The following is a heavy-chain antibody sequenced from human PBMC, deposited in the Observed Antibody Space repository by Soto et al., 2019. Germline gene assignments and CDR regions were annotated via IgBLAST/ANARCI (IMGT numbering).Heavy chain of an antibody. CDR1: GFTVSSNF. V-gene: IGHV3-66*01. CDR3: ASRRNPYGAYDY. D-gene: IGHD4-17*01. J-gene: IGHJ4*02. Sequence: EVQLVVSGGGLVQPGGSLRVSCAASGFTVSSNFMSWVRQAPGKGLEWVSIIYSDGRTYYADSVKGRFTMSRDNSKNTLYLQMNSLRADDTAVYYCASRRNPYGAYDYWGQGTLDTVSS. CDR2: IYSDGRT.